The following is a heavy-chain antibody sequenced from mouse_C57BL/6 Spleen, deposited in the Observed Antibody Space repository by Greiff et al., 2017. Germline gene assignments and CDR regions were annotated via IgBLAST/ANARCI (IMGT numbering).Heavy chain of an antibody. CDR3: ARSDVYYGNYAWFAY. CDR2: INPYNGGT. J-gene: IGHJ3*01. V-gene: IGHV1-19*01. CDR1: GYTFTDYY. Sequence: EVKLVESGPVLVKPGASVKMSCKASGYTFTDYYMNWVKQSHGKSLEWIGVINPYNGGTSYNQKFKGKATLTVDKSSSTAYMELNSLTSEDSAVYYCARSDVYYGNYAWFAYWGQGTLVTVSA. D-gene: IGHD2-1*01.